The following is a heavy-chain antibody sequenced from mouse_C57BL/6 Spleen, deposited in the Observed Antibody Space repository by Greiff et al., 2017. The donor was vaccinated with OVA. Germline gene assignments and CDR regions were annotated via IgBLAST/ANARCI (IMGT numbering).Heavy chain of an antibody. D-gene: IGHD4-1*01. CDR1: GYAFSSSW. CDR2: IYPGDGDT. CDR3: ARRGPPNWAMDY. V-gene: IGHV1-82*01. J-gene: IGHJ4*01. Sequence: QVQLQQSGPELVKPGASVKISCKASGYAFSSSWMNWVKQRPGKGLEWIGRIYPGDGDTNYNGKFKGKATLTADKSSSTAYMQLSSLTSEDSAVYFCARRGPPNWAMDYWGQGTSVTVSS.